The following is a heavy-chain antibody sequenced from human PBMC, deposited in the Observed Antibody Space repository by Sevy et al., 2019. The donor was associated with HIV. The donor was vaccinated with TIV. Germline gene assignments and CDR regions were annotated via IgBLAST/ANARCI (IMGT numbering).Heavy chain of an antibody. CDR1: GFSFSSYD. V-gene: IGHV3-30*02. D-gene: IGHD3-3*02. CDR2: IRYDGSNK. Sequence: GGSLRLSCAASGFSFSSYDMHWVRQAPGMGLEWVAVIRYDGSNKHYGDSVKGRLTISRDNSKNALYLQMSSLRAEDRDLYYCAREKVDTSSIFVEYYGMDVWGQGTTVTVSS. J-gene: IGHJ6*02. CDR3: AREKVDTSSIFVEYYGMDV.